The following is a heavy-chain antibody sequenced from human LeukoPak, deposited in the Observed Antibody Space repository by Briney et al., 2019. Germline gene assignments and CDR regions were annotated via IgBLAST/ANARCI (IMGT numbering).Heavy chain of an antibody. D-gene: IGHD4-17*01. V-gene: IGHV1-3*01. CDR2: INAGNGNT. CDR3: ARDKSGSTVTTDAFDI. CDR1: GYTSTSYA. Sequence: ASVKVSCKASGYTSTSYAMHWVRQAPGQRLEWMGWINAGNGNTKYSQKFQGRVTITRDTSASTAYMELSSLRSEDTAVYYCARDKSGSTVTTDAFDIWGQGTMVTVSS. J-gene: IGHJ3*02.